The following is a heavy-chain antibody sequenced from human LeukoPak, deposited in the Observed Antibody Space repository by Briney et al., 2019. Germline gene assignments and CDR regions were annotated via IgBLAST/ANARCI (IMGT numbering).Heavy chain of an antibody. Sequence: PGGSLRLSCEASGFTFSGYWMSWVRQAPGRGLEWVADINEDGTTIYYVNSVKGRFTISRDNSKNTLYLQMNSLRAEDTAVYYCAKDNYYDSSGYYDYWGQGTLVTVSS. CDR3: AKDNYYDSSGYYDY. CDR2: INEDGTTI. V-gene: IGHV3-7*05. CDR1: GFTFSGYW. J-gene: IGHJ4*02. D-gene: IGHD3-22*01.